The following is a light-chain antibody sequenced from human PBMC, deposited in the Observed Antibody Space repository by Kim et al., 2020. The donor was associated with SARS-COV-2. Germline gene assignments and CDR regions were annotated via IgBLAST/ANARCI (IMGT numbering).Light chain of an antibody. J-gene: IGLJ3*02. V-gene: IGLV3-1*01. CDR3: QAWDSSIWV. CDR2: QDS. Sequence: SYELTQPPSVSVSPGQTASITCSGDKLGDKYACWYQQKPGQSPVLVIYQDSKRPLGIPERFSGSNSGNTATLTISGTQAMDEADYYCQAWDSSIWVFGGG. CDR1: KLGDKY.